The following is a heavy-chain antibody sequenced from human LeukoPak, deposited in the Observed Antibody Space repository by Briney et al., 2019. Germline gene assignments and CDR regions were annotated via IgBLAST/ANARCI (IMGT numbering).Heavy chain of an antibody. V-gene: IGHV4-30-2*01. CDR2: IYHSGST. J-gene: IGHJ4*02. Sequence: SETLSLTCTVSGGSISSGGYYWSWIRQAPGKGLEWIGYIYHSGSTYYNPSLKSRVTISVDRSKNQFSLKLSSVTAADTAVYYCAREGIAAEKNPRNDYWGQGTLVTVSS. D-gene: IGHD6-13*01. CDR1: GGSISSGGYY. CDR3: AREGIAAEKNPRNDY.